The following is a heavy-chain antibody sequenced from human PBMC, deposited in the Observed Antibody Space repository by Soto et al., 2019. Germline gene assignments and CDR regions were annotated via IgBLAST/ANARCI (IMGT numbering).Heavy chain of an antibody. Sequence: QVQLQQWGAGLLKPSETLSLTCAVYGGSFSGYYWSWISQPPGKGLEWIGEINHSGSTNYNPSLKSRVTISVDTSKNQFSLKLSSVTAADTAVYYCAREQWFGEPTYGMDVWGQGTTVTVSS. CDR3: AREQWFGEPTYGMDV. J-gene: IGHJ6*02. D-gene: IGHD3-10*01. V-gene: IGHV4-34*01. CDR2: INHSGST. CDR1: GGSFSGYY.